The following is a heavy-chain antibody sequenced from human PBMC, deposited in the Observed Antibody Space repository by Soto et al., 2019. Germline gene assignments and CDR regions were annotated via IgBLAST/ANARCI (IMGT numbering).Heavy chain of an antibody. D-gene: IGHD3-22*01. J-gene: IGHJ4*02. V-gene: IGHV1-18*04. CDR2: INTYNDNT. Sequence: QVQLVQSGTEVRKPGASVKVSCKTYGYTFTNYGIAWVRQAPGQGLEWMGWINTYNDNTKYAQKFQGRDTMTADTSTGTAYLDVGGLKSDDTAMYYCATTFNPSVSRGYYFFNWGQGTLVTVSS. CDR1: GYTFTNYG. CDR3: ATTFNPSVSRGYYFFN.